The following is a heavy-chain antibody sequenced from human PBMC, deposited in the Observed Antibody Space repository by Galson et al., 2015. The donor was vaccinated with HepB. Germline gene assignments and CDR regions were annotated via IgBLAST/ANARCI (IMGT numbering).Heavy chain of an antibody. CDR3: AKDIAGGSYKNDYFDY. V-gene: IGHV3-23*01. CDR1: GFTFSSYA. Sequence: SLRLSCAASGFTFSSYAMSWVRQAPGKGLEWVSAISGSGGSTYYADSVKGRFTISRDNSKNTLYLQMNSLRAEDTAVYYCAKDIAGGSYKNDYFDYWGQGTLVTVSS. J-gene: IGHJ4*02. D-gene: IGHD1-26*01. CDR2: ISGSGGST.